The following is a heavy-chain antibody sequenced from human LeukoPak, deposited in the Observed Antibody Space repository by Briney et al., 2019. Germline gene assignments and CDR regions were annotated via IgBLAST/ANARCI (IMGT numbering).Heavy chain of an antibody. D-gene: IGHD3-10*01. J-gene: IGHJ4*02. CDR1: GGSISSYY. CDR3: ARVNLERGLADY. Sequence: SETLSLTCTVSGGSISSYYWSWIRQPPGKGLEWIGYIYYSGSTNYNPSLKSRVTISVDTSKNQFSLKLSSVTAADTAVYYCARVNLERGLADYWGQGTLVTVSS. CDR2: IYYSGST. V-gene: IGHV4-59*01.